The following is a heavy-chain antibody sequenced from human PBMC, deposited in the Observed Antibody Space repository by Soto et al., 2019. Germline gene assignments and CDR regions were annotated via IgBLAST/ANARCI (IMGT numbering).Heavy chain of an antibody. CDR2: ISSSGSTI. CDR3: ARHKNRYSAAMAPVDY. CDR1: GFTFSDYY. Sequence: GGSLRLSCAASGFTFSDYYMSWIRQAPGKGLEWVSYISSSGSTIYYADSVKGRFTISSDNAKNSLYLQMNSLRAEDTAVYYCARHKNRYSAAMAPVDYWGQGTLVTVSS. J-gene: IGHJ4*02. D-gene: IGHD5-18*01. V-gene: IGHV3-11*01.